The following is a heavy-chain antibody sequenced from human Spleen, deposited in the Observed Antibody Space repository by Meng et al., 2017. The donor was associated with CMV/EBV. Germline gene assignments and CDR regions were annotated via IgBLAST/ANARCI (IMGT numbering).Heavy chain of an antibody. D-gene: IGHD2-2*02. CDR3: ARSSNLYTYFDY. J-gene: IGHJ4*02. CDR1: GFNFNTYA. V-gene: IGHV3-30-3*01. CDR2: ISYDGSDK. Sequence: GESLKISCVVSGFNFNTYAMHWVRQAPGKGLEWVAVISYDGSDKYYADSVKGRFTISRDNSKNTIFLQMNSLRVEDTAVYYCARSSNLYTYFDYRGQGTLVTVSS.